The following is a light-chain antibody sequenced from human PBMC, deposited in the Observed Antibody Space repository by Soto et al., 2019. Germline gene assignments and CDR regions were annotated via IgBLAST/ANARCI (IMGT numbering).Light chain of an antibody. Sequence: EVVMTQSPATLSVSPGERVTLSCRASQSINAHLAWYQQKPGQAPRLLIHGASTRATGIPARFSGSGFGTECLLTISSLQSEDFAIYYCQQYNTWLWTFGQGTKVEI. CDR1: QSINAH. CDR3: QQYNTWLWT. V-gene: IGKV3-15*01. J-gene: IGKJ1*01. CDR2: GAS.